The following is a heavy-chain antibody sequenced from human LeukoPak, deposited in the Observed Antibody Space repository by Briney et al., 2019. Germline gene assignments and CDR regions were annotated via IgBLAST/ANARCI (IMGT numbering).Heavy chain of an antibody. V-gene: IGHV3-21*04. CDR2: ISSISSHI. CDR1: GFTFSSYN. Sequence: GGSLRLSCAASGFTFSSYNMNWVRQGPGKGLECVSSISSISSHIYYADSVKGRSTISRDNAKNSLYLQMNSLRAEDTAVYYCARYFWAPSWVGGQGTLVTVSS. D-gene: IGHD3-16*01. J-gene: IGHJ4*02. CDR3: ARYFWAPSWV.